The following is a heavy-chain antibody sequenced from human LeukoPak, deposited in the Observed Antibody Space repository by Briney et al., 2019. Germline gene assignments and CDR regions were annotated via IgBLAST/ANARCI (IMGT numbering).Heavy chain of an antibody. Sequence: SVKVSCKASGGSFRTYPISWVRQAPGQGLEWMGGLTQFFRRTNYTQKFEGRLSITTDESSSTAYMELSDLRSDDTAVYYCATSESGRSWDWFAPWGRGTLVTVSS. CDR3: ATSESGRSWDWFAP. J-gene: IGHJ5*02. CDR2: LTQFFRRT. D-gene: IGHD3-10*01. V-gene: IGHV1-69*05. CDR1: GGSFRTYP.